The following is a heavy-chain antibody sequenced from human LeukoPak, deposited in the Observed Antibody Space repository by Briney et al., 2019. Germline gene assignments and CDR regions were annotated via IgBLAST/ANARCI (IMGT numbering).Heavy chain of an antibody. CDR2: INSDGSST. Sequence: GGSLRLSCAASGFTFSSYWMHWVRQAPGKGPVWVSRINSDGSSTTYADSVKGRFIISRDNAKNTLYLQMNSLRAEDTAVYYCAKDRASSSWYWFDPWGQGTLVTVSS. D-gene: IGHD6-13*01. V-gene: IGHV3-74*01. CDR1: GFTFSSYW. CDR3: AKDRASSSWYWFDP. J-gene: IGHJ5*02.